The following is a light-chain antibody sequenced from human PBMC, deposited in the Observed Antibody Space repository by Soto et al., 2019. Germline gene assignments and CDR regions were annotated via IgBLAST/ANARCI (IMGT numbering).Light chain of an antibody. CDR3: QQYNSHPYT. CDR1: QSISSW. Sequence: DIQMTQSPSTLSASVGSRVTITCRASQSISSWLAWYQQKPGKAPKLLIYKASSVESGVPSRFSGSGSGTEFTLTISSLQPDDFAPYYCQQYNSHPYTFGQGPKLEIK. J-gene: IGKJ2*01. CDR2: KAS. V-gene: IGKV1-5*03.